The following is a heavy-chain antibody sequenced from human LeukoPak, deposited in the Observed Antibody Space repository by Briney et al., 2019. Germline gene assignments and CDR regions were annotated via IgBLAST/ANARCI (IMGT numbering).Heavy chain of an antibody. J-gene: IGHJ3*02. Sequence: GGSLRLSCAASGFTFSDYYMSWIRQAPGKGLEWVSYISSSGSTIYYADSVKGRFTVSRDNSKNTLYLQMNSLRAEDTAVYYCAKGLIAAAGGAFDIWGQGTMVTVSS. CDR1: GFTFSDYY. D-gene: IGHD6-13*01. CDR2: ISSSGSTI. CDR3: AKGLIAAAGGAFDI. V-gene: IGHV3-11*01.